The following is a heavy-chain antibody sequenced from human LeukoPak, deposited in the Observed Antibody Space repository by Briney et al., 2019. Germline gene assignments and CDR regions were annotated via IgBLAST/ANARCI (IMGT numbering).Heavy chain of an antibody. V-gene: IGHV5-51*01. D-gene: IGHD2-2*01. CDR1: GYSITTYW. CDR2: IYPGDSDT. CDR3: ASRQRGSSTSRPLDY. Sequence: GESPKICCVSSGYSITTYWMGWVRQMPRKGLEWMGLIYPGDSDTRYTPSFQGQVTMSADKSINTAYLQWSSLKASDTAMYYCASRQRGSSTSRPLDYWGQGTLVTVSP. J-gene: IGHJ4*02.